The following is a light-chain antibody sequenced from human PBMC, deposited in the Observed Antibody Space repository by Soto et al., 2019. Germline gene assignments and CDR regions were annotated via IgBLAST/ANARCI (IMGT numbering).Light chain of an antibody. J-gene: IGKJ3*01. Sequence: EIVLTQSPVTLSLSPGEGATLSCRASQGIGKYLAWYQQKPGQAPRLLIYDASNRATGIPARFSGSGSGTDFTLTISSLEAEDFAVYYCQHRANWPRAFGPGTKVDIK. CDR3: QHRANWPRA. V-gene: IGKV3-11*01. CDR2: DAS. CDR1: QGIGKY.